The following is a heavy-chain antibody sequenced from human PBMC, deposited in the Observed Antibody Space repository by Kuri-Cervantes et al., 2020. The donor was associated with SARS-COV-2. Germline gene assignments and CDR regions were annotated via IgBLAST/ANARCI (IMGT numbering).Heavy chain of an antibody. V-gene: IGHV4-61*02. CDR3: ARSRDGYSYNY. J-gene: IGHJ4*02. Sequence: SETLSLTCTVSGASISSVYYYWSWIRQPAGKGLEWIGRVYPSGGTNNNPSLKRRVTMSVDTSKNQFSLKLTSVTAADTAVYYCARSRDGYSYNYWGQGTLVTVSS. D-gene: IGHD5-24*01. CDR2: VYPSGGT. CDR1: GASISSVYYY.